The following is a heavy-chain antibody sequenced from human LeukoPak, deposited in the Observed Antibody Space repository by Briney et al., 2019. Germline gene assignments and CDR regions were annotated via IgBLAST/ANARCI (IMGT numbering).Heavy chain of an antibody. V-gene: IGHV3-23*01. CDR1: GFSFSTYA. D-gene: IGHD3-10*02. CDR2: ISGSGGST. CDR3: AKGRPPYNVVPADY. Sequence: GGSLRLSCAASGFSFSTYAMNWVRQAPGKGLEWVSAISGSGGSTYYADSVKGRFTISRDNSKNTLFLQINSLRGEDTAIYYCAKGRPPYNVVPADYWGQGTLVTVSS. J-gene: IGHJ4*02.